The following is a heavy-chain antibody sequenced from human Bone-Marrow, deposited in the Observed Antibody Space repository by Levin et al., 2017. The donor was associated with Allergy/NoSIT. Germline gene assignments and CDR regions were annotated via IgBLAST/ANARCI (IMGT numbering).Heavy chain of an antibody. V-gene: IGHV3-21*01. CDR2: ISSSSSYI. D-gene: IGHD4/OR15-4a*01. CDR1: GFAFSTYT. J-gene: IGHJ4*02. CDR3: ASAKYFDY. Sequence: ASVKVSCAASGFAFSTYTMNWVRQAPGKGLEWVSSISSSSSYIYYADSVKGRFTISRDNARNSLDLQMNSLRAEDTAVYYCASAKYFDYWGQGTLVTVSS.